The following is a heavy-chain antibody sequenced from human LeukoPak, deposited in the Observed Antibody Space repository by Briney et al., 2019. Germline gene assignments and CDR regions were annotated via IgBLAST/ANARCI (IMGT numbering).Heavy chain of an antibody. V-gene: IGHV1-69*13. CDR1: GGTFSSYA. D-gene: IGHD1-26*01. Sequence: SVKVSCKASGGTFSSYAISWVRQAPGQGLEWVGGIIPIFGTANYAQKFQGRVTITADESTSTAYMELSSLRSEDTAVYYCARESGSYPDAFDIWGQGTMVTVSS. CDR2: IIPIFGTA. J-gene: IGHJ3*02. CDR3: ARESGSYPDAFDI.